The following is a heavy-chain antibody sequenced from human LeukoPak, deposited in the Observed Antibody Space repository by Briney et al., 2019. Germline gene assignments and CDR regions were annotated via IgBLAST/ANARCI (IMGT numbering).Heavy chain of an antibody. D-gene: IGHD3-16*01. CDR3: ARGGGLDV. CDR1: GFTFSSYW. CDR2: INHNGNVN. V-gene: IGHV3-7*03. Sequence: GGSLRLSCAASGFTFSSYWMNWARQAPGEGLEWVASINHNGNVNYYVDSVKGRFTISRDNAKNSLYLQTSNLRAEDTAVYFCARGGGLDVWGQEATVTVSS. J-gene: IGHJ6*02.